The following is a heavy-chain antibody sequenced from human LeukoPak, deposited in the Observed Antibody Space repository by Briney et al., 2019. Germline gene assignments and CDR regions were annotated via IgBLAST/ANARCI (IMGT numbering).Heavy chain of an antibody. CDR1: GGTFSSYA. CDR3: ARGNYGMDV. Sequence: ASVKVSCKASGGTFSSYAISWVRQAPGQGLEWMGRINPNSGGTNYAQKFQGRVTMTRDTSISTAYMELSRLRSDDTAVYYCARGNYGMDVWGQGTTVTVSS. CDR2: INPNSGGT. V-gene: IGHV1-2*06. J-gene: IGHJ6*02.